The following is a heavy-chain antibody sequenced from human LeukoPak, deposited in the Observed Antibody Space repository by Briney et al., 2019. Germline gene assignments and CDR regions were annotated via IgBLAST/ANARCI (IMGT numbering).Heavy chain of an antibody. Sequence: SETLSLTCTVSGGSISSYYWSWIRKPAGKGLERIGRIYTSGSTNYNPSLKSRVTMSVDTSKNQFSLKLSSVTAADTAVYYCARSIAYYYDSSGYSFDYWGQGTLVTVSS. D-gene: IGHD3-22*01. J-gene: IGHJ4*02. CDR3: ARSIAYYYDSSGYSFDY. V-gene: IGHV4-4*07. CDR1: GGSISSYY. CDR2: IYTSGST.